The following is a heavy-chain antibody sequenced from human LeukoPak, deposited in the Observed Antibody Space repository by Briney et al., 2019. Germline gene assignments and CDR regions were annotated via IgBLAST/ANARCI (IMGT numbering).Heavy chain of an antibody. CDR1: GYTFTGYY. Sequence: ASVKVSCKASGYTFTGYYMHWVRQAPGQGLEWMGWINPNSGGTNYAQKFQGRVTMTRDTSISTAYMELSRLRSDDTAVYYCARDPCADTAMVTGWFDPWGQGTLVTVSS. CDR3: ARDPCADTAMVTGWFDP. CDR2: INPNSGGT. J-gene: IGHJ5*02. D-gene: IGHD5-18*01. V-gene: IGHV1-2*02.